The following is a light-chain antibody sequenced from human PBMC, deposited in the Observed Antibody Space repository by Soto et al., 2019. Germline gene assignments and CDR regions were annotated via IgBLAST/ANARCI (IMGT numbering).Light chain of an antibody. CDR2: NTN. V-gene: IGLV8-61*01. CDR3: ILYIGSGIWV. J-gene: IGLJ3*02. Sequence: QTVVTQEPSFSVSPGGTVTLTCDLTSGSVSTNHYPSWYQQTPGQAPRTLIYNTNSRSSGVPDRFSGSILGNKAALTITGAQADDDSDYYCILYIGSGIWVFGGGTKLTVL. CDR1: SGSVSTNHY.